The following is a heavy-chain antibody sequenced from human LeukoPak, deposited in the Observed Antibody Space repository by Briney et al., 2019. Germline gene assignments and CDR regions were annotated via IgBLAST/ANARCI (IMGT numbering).Heavy chain of an antibody. Sequence: SETLSLTCAVSGYSISSGYYWGWIRQPPGKGLEWIGSIYHSGSTYYNPSLKSRVTISVDTSKNQFSLKLSSVTAADTAVYYCARLDKGITIFGVVSYRGQGTLVTVSS. CDR3: ARLDKGITIFGVVSY. D-gene: IGHD3-3*01. CDR1: GYSISSGYY. CDR2: IYHSGST. V-gene: IGHV4-38-2*01. J-gene: IGHJ4*02.